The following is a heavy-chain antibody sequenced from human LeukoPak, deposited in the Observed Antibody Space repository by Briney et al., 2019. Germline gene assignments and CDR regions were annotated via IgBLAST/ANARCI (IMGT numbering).Heavy chain of an antibody. CDR2: IKQDGSEK. CDR3: ARVNDYDSGSLYRPIDY. J-gene: IGHJ4*02. Sequence: GGSLRLSCAASGFTFSSYWMSWVRQAPGKGLEWVANIKQDGSEKYYVDSVKGRFTISRDNVKNSLYLQMNSLRAEDTAVYSCARVNDYDSGSLYRPIDYWGQGTLVTVSS. CDR1: GFTFSSYW. D-gene: IGHD3-10*01. V-gene: IGHV3-7*01.